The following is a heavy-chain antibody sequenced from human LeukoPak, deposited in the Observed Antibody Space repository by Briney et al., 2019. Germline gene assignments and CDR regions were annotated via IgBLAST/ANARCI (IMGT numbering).Heavy chain of an antibody. D-gene: IGHD5-24*01. Sequence: GGSLRLSCAACGFTFSSSAMSWVRQAPGKGLEWVSSISGSGSGGSTYYADSVKGRFTISRDNSKNTLYLQMNSLIAEDTAVYYCAKSGSNRFDYWGQGTRVTVSS. J-gene: IGHJ4*02. CDR2: ISGSGSGGST. CDR3: AKSGSNRFDY. V-gene: IGHV3-23*01. CDR1: GFTFSSSA.